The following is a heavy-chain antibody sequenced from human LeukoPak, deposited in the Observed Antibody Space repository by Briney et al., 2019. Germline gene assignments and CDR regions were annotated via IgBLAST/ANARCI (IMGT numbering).Heavy chain of an antibody. D-gene: IGHD6-19*01. CDR2: ISSSGSTI. CDR1: GFTFSDYY. V-gene: IGHV3-11*04. J-gene: IGHJ4*02. Sequence: AGGSLRLSCAASGFTFSDYYMSWIRQAPGKGLEWVSYISSSGSTIYYADSVKGRFTISRDNTKNSLYLQRDTLRAEDTAVYYCARVGKNGWDSDHWGQGTLVTVSS. CDR3: ARVGKNGWDSDH.